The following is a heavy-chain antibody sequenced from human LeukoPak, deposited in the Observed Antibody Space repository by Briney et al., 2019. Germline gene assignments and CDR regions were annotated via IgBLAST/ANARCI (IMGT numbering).Heavy chain of an antibody. CDR3: VRAPPPHNFDY. CDR1: GFIFSNDA. V-gene: IGHV3-23*01. CDR2: ISSSGGAT. Sequence: GGSLRLSCAASGFIFSNDAIHWVRQAPGKGLEWVSGISSSGGATFYAESAKGRFTISRDNSKNTAYLQMNSLRADDTAIYYCVRAPPPHNFDYWGQGTLVTVSS. J-gene: IGHJ4*02.